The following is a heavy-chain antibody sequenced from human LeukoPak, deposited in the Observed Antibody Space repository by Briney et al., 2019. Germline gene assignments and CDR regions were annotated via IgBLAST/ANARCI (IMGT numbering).Heavy chain of an antibody. CDR1: GFTFNTYG. J-gene: IGHJ5*02. Sequence: GRSLRLSCAASGFTFNTYGMHWVRQAPGKWPDWVAYIRYDGSYREYADSVKGRFTISRDNSKSTVYLQMTSLRVEDTASYYCAKEFEDCTGGNCYSYHFDPWGQGTLVTVSS. CDR2: IRYDGSYR. CDR3: AKEFEDCTGGNCYSYHFDP. V-gene: IGHV3-30*02. D-gene: IGHD2-15*01.